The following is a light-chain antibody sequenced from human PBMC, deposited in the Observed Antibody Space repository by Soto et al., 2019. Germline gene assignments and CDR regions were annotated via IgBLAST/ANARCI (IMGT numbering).Light chain of an antibody. CDR1: QSISISY. J-gene: IGKJ1*01. CDR3: QQYGGSSWT. V-gene: IGKV3-20*01. CDR2: STS. Sequence: EIVLSHSPGTLSLSPGERATLSCRASQSISISYLAWYQQQPGQAPRLLIYSTSTRDTGIPDRFSGSGSGTDFTLTISRLEPGDFAVYYCQQYGGSSWTFGQGTKVDIK.